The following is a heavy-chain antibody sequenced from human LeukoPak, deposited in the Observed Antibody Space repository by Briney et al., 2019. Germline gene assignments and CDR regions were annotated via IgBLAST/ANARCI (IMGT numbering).Heavy chain of an antibody. CDR2: INPNSGGT. CDR1: GYTFTGYY. J-gene: IGHJ4*02. Sequence: ASVKVSCKASGYTFTGYYMHWVRQAPGQGLEWKGWINPNSGGTNYAQKFQGWVTMTRDTSISTAYMELSRLRSDDTAVYYCASSSSSWYGLSFDYWGQGTLVTVSS. D-gene: IGHD6-13*01. V-gene: IGHV1-2*04. CDR3: ASSSSSWYGLSFDY.